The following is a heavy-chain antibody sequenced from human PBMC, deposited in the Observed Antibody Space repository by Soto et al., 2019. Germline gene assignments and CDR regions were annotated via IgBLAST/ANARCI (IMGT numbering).Heavy chain of an antibody. D-gene: IGHD6-6*01. CDR3: ATEELYAYSSSPQRNDYYYYGMDV. V-gene: IGHV6-1*01. CDR1: GDSVSSNSAA. CDR2: TYYRSKWYN. J-gene: IGHJ6*02. Sequence: SQTLSLPCAISGDSVSSNSAAWNWIRQSPSRGLEWLGRTYYRSKWYNDYAVSVKSRITINPDTSKNQFSLQLNSVTPEDTAVYYCATEELYAYSSSPQRNDYYYYGMDVWGQGTTVTVSS.